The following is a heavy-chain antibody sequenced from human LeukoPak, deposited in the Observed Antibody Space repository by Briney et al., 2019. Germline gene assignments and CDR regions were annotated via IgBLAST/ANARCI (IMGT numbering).Heavy chain of an antibody. CDR3: VSFYETY. V-gene: IGHV3-74*01. CDR2: INSDGSWT. D-gene: IGHD2/OR15-2a*01. J-gene: IGHJ4*02. CDR1: GNYW. Sequence: GGSLRLSCAASGNYWMHWVRQVPGKGLVWVSHINSDGSWTSYADSVKGRFTISKDNAKNMVYLQMNSLRAEDTAVYYCVSFYETYWGRGTLVTVSS.